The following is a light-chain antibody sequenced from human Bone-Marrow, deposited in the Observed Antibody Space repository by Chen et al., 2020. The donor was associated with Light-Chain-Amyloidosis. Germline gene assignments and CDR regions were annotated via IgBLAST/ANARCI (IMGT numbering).Light chain of an antibody. CDR2: KDT. V-gene: IGLV3-25*02. CDR1: SLPNQY. J-gene: IGLJ3*02. CDR3: QSADTSDIGV. Sequence: SFELTQPPSVSVSPGQTARITFSGHSLPNQYAYWYQQKAGQAPLLIIFKDTERPSGRPERVSGSSSGTTVTLTISGVLAEEEADYYCQSADTSDIGVFGGGTKLTVL.